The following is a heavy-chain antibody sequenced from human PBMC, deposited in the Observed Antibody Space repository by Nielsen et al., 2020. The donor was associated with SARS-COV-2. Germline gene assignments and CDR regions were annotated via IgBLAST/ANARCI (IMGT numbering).Heavy chain of an antibody. D-gene: IGHD5-18*01. CDR1: GFTFSSYG. J-gene: IGHJ6*02. Sequence: GESLKISCAASGFTFSSYGMHWVRQAPGKGLEWVAVIWYDGSNKYYADSVKGRFTISRDNSKNTLYLQMNSLRAEDTAVYYCARDRGYSYGTYYYYYGMDVWGQGTTVTVSS. CDR3: ARDRGYSYGTYYYYYGMDV. CDR2: IWYDGSNK. V-gene: IGHV3-33*01.